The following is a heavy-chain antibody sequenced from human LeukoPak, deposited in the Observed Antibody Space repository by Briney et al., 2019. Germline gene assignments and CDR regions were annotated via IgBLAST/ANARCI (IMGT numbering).Heavy chain of an antibody. J-gene: IGHJ4*02. CDR3: ARDLDYDFWSGYLDY. CDR2: IKQDGSEK. V-gene: IGHV3-7*01. D-gene: IGHD3-3*01. CDR1: GFTFSSYW. Sequence: PGGSLRLSCAASGFTFSSYWMSWVCQAPGKGLEWVANIKQDGSEKYYVDSVKGRFTISRDNAKNSLYLQMNSLRAEDTAVYYCARDLDYDFWSGYLDYWGQGTLVTVSS.